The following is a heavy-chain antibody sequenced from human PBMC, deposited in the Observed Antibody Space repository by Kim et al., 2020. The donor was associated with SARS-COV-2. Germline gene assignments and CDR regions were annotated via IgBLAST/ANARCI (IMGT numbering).Heavy chain of an antibody. J-gene: IGHJ5*02. D-gene: IGHD2-15*01. V-gene: IGHV4-59*08. CDR2: IYYSGST. CDR3: ARLKRLPGWFDP. Sequence: SETLSLTCTVSGGSISSYYWSWIRQPPGKGLEWIGYIYYSGSTNYNPSLKSRVTISVDTSKNQFSLKLSSVTAADTAVYYCARLKRLPGWFDPWGQGTLV. CDR1: GGSISSYY.